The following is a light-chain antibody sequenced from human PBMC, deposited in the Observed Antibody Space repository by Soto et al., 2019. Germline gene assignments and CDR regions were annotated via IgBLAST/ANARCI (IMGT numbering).Light chain of an antibody. V-gene: IGLV2-8*01. Sequence: QSVLTQPPSASGFPGQSVTISCTGTSSDVGGYNYVSWYQHHPGKAPKLKIHEVNVRPSGVPNRFTGSKSGNTASLTVSGLQADDEADYYCSSYAGSYNYVFGTGTKVTVL. CDR2: EVN. J-gene: IGLJ1*01. CDR3: SSYAGSYNYV. CDR1: SSDVGGYNY.